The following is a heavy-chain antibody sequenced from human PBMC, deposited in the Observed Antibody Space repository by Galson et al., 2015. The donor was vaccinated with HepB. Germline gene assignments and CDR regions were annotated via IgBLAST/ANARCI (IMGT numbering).Heavy chain of an antibody. J-gene: IGHJ3*02. CDR2: IIPILGIA. CDR1: GGTFSSYA. CDR3: ARSSGYYLLATGDAFDI. Sequence: SVKVSCKASGGTFSSYAISWVRQAPGQGLEWMGGIIPILGIANYAQKFQGRVTITADKSTSTAYMELSSLRSEDTAVYYCARSSGYYLLATGDAFDIWGQGTMVTVSS. D-gene: IGHD3-22*01. V-gene: IGHV1-69*10.